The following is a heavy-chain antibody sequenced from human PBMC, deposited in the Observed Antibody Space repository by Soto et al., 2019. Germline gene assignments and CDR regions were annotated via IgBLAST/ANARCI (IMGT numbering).Heavy chain of an antibody. D-gene: IGHD6-13*01. CDR3: ARDMSGGSSWYEFDS. Sequence: SETLSLTCTGSGDSIRSSYCSWVRQPPGRGLEWIGYVYHTGTTNSNPSLKSRVTISADTSKNLFSLKLISVTPADTAVYFCARDMSGGSSWYEFDSWGPGTLVTVSS. V-gene: IGHV4-59*01. CDR1: GDSIRSSY. J-gene: IGHJ4*02. CDR2: VYHTGTT.